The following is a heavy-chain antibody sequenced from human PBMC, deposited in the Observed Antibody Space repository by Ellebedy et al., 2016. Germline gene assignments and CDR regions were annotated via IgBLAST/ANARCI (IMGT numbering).Heavy chain of an antibody. CDR1: GGSISSSSYY. CDR3: ARRPAAITPFTWFDP. CDR2: INHSGST. V-gene: IGHV4-39*07. J-gene: IGHJ5*02. Sequence: SETLSLXXTVSGGSISSSSYYWGWIRQPPGKGLEWIGEINHSGSTNYNPSLKSRVTISVDTSKNQFSLKLSSVTAADTAVYYCARRPAAITPFTWFDPWGQGTLVTVSS. D-gene: IGHD2-2*02.